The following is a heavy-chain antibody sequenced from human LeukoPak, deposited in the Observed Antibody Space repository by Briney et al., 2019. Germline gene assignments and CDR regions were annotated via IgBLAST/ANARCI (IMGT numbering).Heavy chain of an antibody. D-gene: IGHD6-19*01. V-gene: IGHV4-38-2*02. J-gene: IGHJ6*03. CDR3: ARDETYSSDWQSNHYYYYMDV. CDR1: GYSISSGYY. CDR2: IYHSGST. Sequence: SEPLSLTCIVSGYSISSGYYWGWIRQPPRKGLEWIGSIYHSGSTYYNPSLKSRVTISVDTSKNQFSLKVRSVTAADTAVYYCARDETYSSDWQSNHYYYYMDVWGKGTTVTVS.